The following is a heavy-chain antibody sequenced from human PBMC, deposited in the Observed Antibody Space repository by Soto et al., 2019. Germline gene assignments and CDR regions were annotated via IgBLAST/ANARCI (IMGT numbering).Heavy chain of an antibody. J-gene: IGHJ6*02. CDR1: GGTFSSYA. V-gene: IGHV1-69*12. CDR3: ARGRGGVTTTAHYYGMDV. D-gene: IGHD3-10*01. CDR2: IIPIFGTA. Sequence: QVQLVQSGAEVKKPGSSVKVSCKASGGTFSSYAISWVRQAPGQGLEWMGGIIPIFGTANYTQKFQGRVTITADESTSTAYMELSSLRSEDTAVYYCARGRGGVTTTAHYYGMDVWGQGTTVTDSS.